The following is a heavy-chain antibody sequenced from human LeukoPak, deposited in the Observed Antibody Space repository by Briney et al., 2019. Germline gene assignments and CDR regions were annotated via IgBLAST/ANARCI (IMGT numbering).Heavy chain of an antibody. V-gene: IGHV1-2*06. D-gene: IGHD3-10*01. CDR2: INPNSGGT. Sequence: ASVKVSCKASGYTFTSYYMHWVRQAPGQGLEWMGRINPNSGGTNYAQKFQGRVTMTRDTSISTAYMELSRLRSDDTAVYYCARGTTMVRGVIIKYWGQGTLVTVSS. CDR1: GYTFTSYY. CDR3: ARGTTMVRGVIIKY. J-gene: IGHJ4*02.